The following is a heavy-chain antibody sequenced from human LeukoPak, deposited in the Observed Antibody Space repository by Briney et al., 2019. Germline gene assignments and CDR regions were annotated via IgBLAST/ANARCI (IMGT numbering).Heavy chain of an antibody. D-gene: IGHD4-17*01. Sequence: ASVKVSCKASGGTFSSYAISWVRQAPGQGLEWMGRIIPIFGTANYAQKFQGRVTITTDESTSTAYMELSSLGSEDTAVYYCARDKATVTPEGAWFDPWGQGTLVTVSS. CDR3: ARDKATVTPEGAWFDP. V-gene: IGHV1-69*05. CDR2: IIPIFGTA. J-gene: IGHJ5*02. CDR1: GGTFSSYA.